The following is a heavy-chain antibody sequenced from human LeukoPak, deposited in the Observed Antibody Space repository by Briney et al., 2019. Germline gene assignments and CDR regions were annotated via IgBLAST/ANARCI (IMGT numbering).Heavy chain of an antibody. CDR2: INPSGGST. V-gene: IGHV1-46*01. CDR3: ARRGLLWFGELESPYNWFDP. Sequence: GAPVTVSCKASGYTFTSYYMHWVRQAPGQGLEWMGIINPSGGSTSYAQKFQGRVTMTRDTSTSTVYMELSSLRSEDTAVYYCARRGLLWFGELESPYNWFDPWGQGTLVTVSS. D-gene: IGHD3-10*01. J-gene: IGHJ5*02. CDR1: GYTFTSYY.